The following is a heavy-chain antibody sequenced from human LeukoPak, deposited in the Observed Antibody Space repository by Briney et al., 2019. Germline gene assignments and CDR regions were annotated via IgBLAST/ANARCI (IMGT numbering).Heavy chain of an antibody. D-gene: IGHD3-10*01. J-gene: IGHJ4*02. CDR3: ATLKGWYGEGCFDC. V-gene: IGHV3-53*01. Sequence: GGSLRLSCAASGVTVSSIYMGWVRQAPGKGLDWVSVIYPDGRTYSTESVKGRFTISRDSSENSLFLQMNSLRAEDTAVYYCATLKGWYGEGCFDCWGQGTLVTVSS. CDR1: GVTVSSIY. CDR2: IYPDGRT.